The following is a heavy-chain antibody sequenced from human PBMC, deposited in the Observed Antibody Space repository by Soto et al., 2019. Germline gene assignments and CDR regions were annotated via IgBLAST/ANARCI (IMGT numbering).Heavy chain of an antibody. CDR2: ISYDGSNK. CDR1: GFTFSSYA. CDR3: ARESLEYSGSYYVYYYGMDV. V-gene: IGHV3-30-3*01. Sequence: PGGSLRLSCAASGFTFSSYAMHWVRQAPGKGLEWVAVISYDGSNKYYADSVKGRFTISRDNSKNTLYLQMNSLRAEDTAVYYCARESLEYSGSYYVYYYGMDVWGQGTTVTVSS. J-gene: IGHJ6*02. D-gene: IGHD1-26*01.